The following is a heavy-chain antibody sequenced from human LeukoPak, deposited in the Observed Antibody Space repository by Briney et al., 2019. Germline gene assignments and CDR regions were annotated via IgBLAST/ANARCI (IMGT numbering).Heavy chain of an antibody. CDR3: ARDRYYSVDY. Sequence: GGSLRLSCAASGLSFSTTWMHWVRQAPGKGLVWVARINSDGTGIIYADSVKGRFTISRDNAKNTLFLQMNSLRAEDTAVYYCARDRYYSVDYWGQGTLVTVSS. CDR1: GLSFSTTW. V-gene: IGHV3-74*01. J-gene: IGHJ4*02. D-gene: IGHD1-26*01. CDR2: INSDGTGI.